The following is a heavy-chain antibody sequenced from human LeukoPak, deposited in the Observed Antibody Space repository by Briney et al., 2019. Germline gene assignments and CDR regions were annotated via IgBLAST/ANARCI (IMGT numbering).Heavy chain of an antibody. Sequence: GGSLRPSCAASGFTFSDSFMNWVRQAPGKGLQFVSSIGSTGTTIYYAGSVKGRFSISRDNAKNSLYLQMNSLSAEDTAVYYCVRDFGYSYGLDYWGQGTLVTVSS. V-gene: IGHV3-11*01. J-gene: IGHJ4*02. CDR2: IGSTGTTI. D-gene: IGHD5-18*01. CDR1: GFTFSDSF. CDR3: VRDFGYSYGLDY.